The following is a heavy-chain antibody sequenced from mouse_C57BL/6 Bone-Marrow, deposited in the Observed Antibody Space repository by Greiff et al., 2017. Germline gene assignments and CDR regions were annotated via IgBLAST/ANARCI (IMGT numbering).Heavy chain of an antibody. CDR1: GYAFTNYL. CDR3: ARSYDYDDYTMDY. J-gene: IGHJ4*01. V-gene: IGHV1-54*01. D-gene: IGHD2-4*01. CDR2: INPGSGGT. Sequence: SGAELVRPGTSVKVSCKASGYAFTNYLIEWVKQRPGQGLEWIGVINPGSGGTNFNEKFKGKATLTADKSSRTAYMELSSLTSEDSAVYYCARSYDYDDYTMDYWGQGTSVTVSS.